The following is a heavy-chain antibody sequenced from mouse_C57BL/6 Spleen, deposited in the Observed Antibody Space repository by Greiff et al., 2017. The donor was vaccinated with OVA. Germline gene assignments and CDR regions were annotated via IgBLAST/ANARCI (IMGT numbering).Heavy chain of an antibody. CDR2: ISSGSSTI. J-gene: IGHJ4*01. Sequence: EVHLVESGGGLVKPGGSLKLSCAASGFTFSDYGMHWVRQAPEKGLEWVAYISSGSSTIYYADTVKGRFTISRDNAKNTLFLQMTSLRSEDTAMYYCARRRMKGYDYDGYAMDYWGQGTSVTVSS. CDR3: ARRRMKGYDYDGYAMDY. CDR1: GFTFSDYG. V-gene: IGHV5-17*01. D-gene: IGHD2-4*01.